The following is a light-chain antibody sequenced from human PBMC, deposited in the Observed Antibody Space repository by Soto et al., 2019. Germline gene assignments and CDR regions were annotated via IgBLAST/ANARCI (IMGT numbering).Light chain of an antibody. CDR3: NSYTSSSTHV. Sequence: SVLAQPPSVSGSPGQSVTISCPGTSSVVGNYNRVSWYQQPPGTAPKLMIYEVSNRPSGVPDRFSGSKSGNTASLTISGLQAEDEADYYCNSYTSSSTHVSGTGTKVTVL. CDR1: SSVVGNYNR. V-gene: IGLV2-18*02. CDR2: EVS. J-gene: IGLJ1*01.